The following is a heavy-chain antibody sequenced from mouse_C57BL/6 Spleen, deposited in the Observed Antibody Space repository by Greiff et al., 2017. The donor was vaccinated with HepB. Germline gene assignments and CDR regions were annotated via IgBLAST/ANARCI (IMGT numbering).Heavy chain of an antibody. D-gene: IGHD1-1*01. V-gene: IGHV3-6*01. Sequence: EVQVVESGPGLVKPSQSLSLTCSVTGYSITSGYYWNWIRQFPGNKLEWMGYISYDGSNNYNPSLKNRISITRDTSKNQFFLKLNSVTTEDTATYYCAREAYGGFAYWGQGTLVTVSA. CDR1: GYSITSGYY. CDR2: ISYDGSN. J-gene: IGHJ3*01. CDR3: AREAYGGFAY.